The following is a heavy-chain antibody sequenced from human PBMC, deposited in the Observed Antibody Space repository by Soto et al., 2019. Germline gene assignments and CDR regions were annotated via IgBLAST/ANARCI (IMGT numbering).Heavy chain of an antibody. V-gene: IGHV1-8*01. Sequence: ASVKVSCKASGYTFTSYDINWVRQATGQGLEWMGWMNPNSGNTGYAQKFQGRVTMTRNTSISPAYMELSSLRSEDTAVYYCARVNDFWSGSYYYYMDVWGKGTTVTVSS. CDR2: MNPNSGNT. J-gene: IGHJ6*03. D-gene: IGHD3-3*01. CDR3: ARVNDFWSGSYYYYMDV. CDR1: GYTFTSYD.